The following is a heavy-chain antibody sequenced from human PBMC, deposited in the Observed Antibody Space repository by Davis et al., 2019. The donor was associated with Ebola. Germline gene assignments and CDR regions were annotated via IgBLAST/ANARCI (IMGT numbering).Heavy chain of an antibody. CDR2: IRYDGSNK. Sequence: GESLKISCAASGFTFSTYVMFWVRQAPGKGLEWVAFIRYDGSNKYYADSVKGRFTISRDNSKNTLYLQMNSLRAEDTAVYYCAKLATASFPAFDYWGQGTLVTVSS. CDR1: GFTFSTYV. CDR3: AKLATASFPAFDY. J-gene: IGHJ4*02. D-gene: IGHD2-15*01. V-gene: IGHV3-30*02.